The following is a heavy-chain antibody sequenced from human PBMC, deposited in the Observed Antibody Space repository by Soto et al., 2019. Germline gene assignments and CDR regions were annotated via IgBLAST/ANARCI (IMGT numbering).Heavy chain of an antibody. CDR2: IYWDDDK. CDR3: AQGGGGGYCSGGSCYFNWFDP. V-gene: IGHV2-5*02. D-gene: IGHD2-15*01. Sequence: SGPTLVNPTQTLTLTCTFSGFSLSTSGVGVGWIRQPPGKALEWLALIYWDDDKRYSPSLKSRLTITKDTSKNQVVLTMTNMDPVDTATYYCAQGGGGGYCSGGSCYFNWFDPWGQGTLVTVSS. CDR1: GFSLSTSGVG. J-gene: IGHJ5*02.